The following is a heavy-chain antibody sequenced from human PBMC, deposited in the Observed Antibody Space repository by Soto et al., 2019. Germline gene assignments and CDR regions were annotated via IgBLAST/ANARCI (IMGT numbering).Heavy chain of an antibody. D-gene: IGHD3-10*01. J-gene: IGHJ6*02. CDR2: IIPIFGTA. V-gene: IGHV1-69*13. CDR3: ARRGPVNYGSGSYYRLVGSRVDYYYYYGMDV. CDR1: GGTFSSYA. Sequence: SVKFSCKASGGTFSSYAISWVRQAPGQGLEWMGGIIPIFGTANYAQKFQGRVTITADESTSTAYMELSSLRSEDTAVYYCARRGPVNYGSGSYYRLVGSRVDYYYYYGMDVWGQGTTVTVSS.